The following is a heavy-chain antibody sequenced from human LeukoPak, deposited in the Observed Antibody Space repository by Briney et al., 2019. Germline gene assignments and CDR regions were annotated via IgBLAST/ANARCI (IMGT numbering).Heavy chain of an antibody. D-gene: IGHD3-10*01. V-gene: IGHV3-48*04. Sequence: GGSLRLSCAASGFTFSSYSMNWVRQAPGKGLEWVSYISSSSSTIYYADSVKGRFTISRDNAKNSLYLQMNSLRAEDTAVYYCAREAGYYGSGTYYDYWGQGTLVTVSS. CDR1: GFTFSSYS. J-gene: IGHJ4*02. CDR2: ISSSSSTI. CDR3: AREAGYYGSGTYYDY.